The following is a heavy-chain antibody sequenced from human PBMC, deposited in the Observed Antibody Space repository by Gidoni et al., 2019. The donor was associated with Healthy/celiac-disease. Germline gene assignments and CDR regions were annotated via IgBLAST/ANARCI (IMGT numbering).Heavy chain of an antibody. V-gene: IGHV4-39*01. J-gene: IGHJ4*02. CDR2: IYYSGST. CDR3: ARHPTSDYDSSGYCDY. CDR1: GGSISSSSYY. Sequence: QLQLQESGPGLVKPSETLSLTCTVSGGSISSSSYYWGWIRQPPGKGLEWIGSIYYSGSTYYNPSLKSRVTISVDTSKNQFSLKLSSVTAADTAVYYCARHPTSDYDSSGYCDYWGQETLVTVSS. D-gene: IGHD3-22*01.